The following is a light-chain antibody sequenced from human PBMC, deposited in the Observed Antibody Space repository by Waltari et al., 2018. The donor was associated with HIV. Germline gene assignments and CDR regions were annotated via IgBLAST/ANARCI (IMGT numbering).Light chain of an antibody. V-gene: IGKV1-5*03. J-gene: IGKJ2*01. CDR1: QNVDSW. CDR2: KAS. CDR3: QQYNSDFYT. Sequence: IQMTQSPSILSASVRDRVPITCRASQNVDSWLAWYQQRPGRAPKLLIYKASTLEYGVPARFSGSGSGTDFSLTINGLHPDDFATYFCQQYNSDFYTFGQGTRLDLK.